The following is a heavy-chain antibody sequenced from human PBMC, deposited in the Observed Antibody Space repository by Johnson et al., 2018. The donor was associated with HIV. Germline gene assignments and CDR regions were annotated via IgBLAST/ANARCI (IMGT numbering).Heavy chain of an antibody. CDR3: ARGSSGRRDDVFDI. D-gene: IGHD3-22*01. J-gene: IGHJ3*02. V-gene: IGHV3-74*01. CDR2: INSDGSST. Sequence: VQLVESGGGLVQPGGSLRLSCAASGFTFSSYWMHWVRQAPGKGLVWVSRINSDGSSTRYADSVKGRFTISRDNAKNTLFRKMNSLRAEDTAVYYCARGSSGRRDDVFDIWGQGTMVTVSS. CDR1: GFTFSSYW.